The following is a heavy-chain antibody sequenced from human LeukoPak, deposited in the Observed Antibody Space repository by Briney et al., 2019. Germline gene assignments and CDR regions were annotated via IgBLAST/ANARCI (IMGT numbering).Heavy chain of an antibody. V-gene: IGHV4-4*07. CDR2: IYTSGST. Sequence: SETLSLTCTVSGGSIGSYYWSWIRQPAGKGLEWIGRIYTSGSTNYNPSLKSRVTISVDTSKNQFSLKLSSVTAADTAVYYCARGPLEVPAALNWFDPWGQGTLVTVSS. CDR1: GGSIGSYY. D-gene: IGHD2-2*01. J-gene: IGHJ5*02. CDR3: ARGPLEVPAALNWFDP.